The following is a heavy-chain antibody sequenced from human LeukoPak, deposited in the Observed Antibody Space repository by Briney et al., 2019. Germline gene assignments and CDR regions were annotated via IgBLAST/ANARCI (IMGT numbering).Heavy chain of an antibody. D-gene: IGHD3-16*02. V-gene: IGHV3-7*01. CDR1: GFTFSSYW. CDR2: IKQDGSEK. CDR3: ATINSAYDYVWGSYRYMAY. J-gene: IGHJ4*02. Sequence: GGSLRLSCAASGFTFSSYWMSWVRQAPGKGLEWVANIKQDGSEKYYVGSVKGRFTISRDNAKNSLYLQMNSLRAEDTAVYYCATINSAYDYVWGSYRYMAYWGQGTLVTVSS.